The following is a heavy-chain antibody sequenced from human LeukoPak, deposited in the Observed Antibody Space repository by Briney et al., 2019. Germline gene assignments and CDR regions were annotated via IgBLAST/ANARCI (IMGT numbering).Heavy chain of an antibody. CDR2: IKPDGSEK. V-gene: IGHV3-7*01. D-gene: IGHD5-18*01. Sequence: GGSLRLSCTASGFTFSSHWMTWVRQAPGKGLEWVANIKPDGSEKYYVDSVRGRFAVSRDNAKNSLNLQMNALRAEDTAVYYCARGILQYWGQGTLVTVSS. J-gene: IGHJ4*02. CDR1: GFTFSSHW. CDR3: ARGILQY.